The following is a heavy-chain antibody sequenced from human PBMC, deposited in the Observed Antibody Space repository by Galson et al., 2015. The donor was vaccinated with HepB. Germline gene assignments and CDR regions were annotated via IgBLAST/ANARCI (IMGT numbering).Heavy chain of an antibody. Sequence: SVTVSCKASGSTFTNYVITWVRQAPGQGLEWMGWISAYNGNTNYAQKFQGRVTMTTDTSTTTAYMELRSLRSDDTAVYYCARDPRSFSSGYYAYWGQGTLVTVSS. J-gene: IGHJ4*02. CDR1: GSTFTNYV. CDR2: ISAYNGNT. CDR3: ARDPRSFSSGYYAY. V-gene: IGHV1-18*01. D-gene: IGHD3-22*01.